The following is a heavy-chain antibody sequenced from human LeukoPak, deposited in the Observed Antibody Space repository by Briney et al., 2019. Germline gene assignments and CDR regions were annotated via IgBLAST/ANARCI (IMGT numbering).Heavy chain of an antibody. Sequence: SETLSLTCAVSGYSISSGYYWGWIRQPPGKGLEWIGSIYHSGSTYYNPSLKSRVTISVDTSKNQFSLKLSSVTAADTAVYYCARVGIAVADYYFDYWGQGTLVTVSS. V-gene: IGHV4-38-2*01. CDR2: IYHSGST. CDR3: ARVGIAVADYYFDY. J-gene: IGHJ4*02. D-gene: IGHD6-19*01. CDR1: GYSISSGYY.